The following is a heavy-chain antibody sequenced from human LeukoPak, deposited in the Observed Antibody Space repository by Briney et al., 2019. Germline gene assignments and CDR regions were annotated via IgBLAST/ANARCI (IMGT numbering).Heavy chain of an antibody. V-gene: IGHV3-7*01. D-gene: IGHD3-3*02. Sequence: PGGSLRLSCAASGFTFSSYAMSWVRQAPGKGLEWVANIKQDGSEKYYVDSVKGRFTISRDNAKNSLYLQMNSLRAEDTAVYYCARDHAQGPFKYWGQGTLVTVSS. CDR2: IKQDGSEK. CDR1: GFTFSSYA. CDR3: ARDHAQGPFKY. J-gene: IGHJ4*02.